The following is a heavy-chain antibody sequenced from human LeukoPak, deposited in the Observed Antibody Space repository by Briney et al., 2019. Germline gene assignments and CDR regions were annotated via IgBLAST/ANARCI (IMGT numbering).Heavy chain of an antibody. J-gene: IGHJ4*02. CDR1: GFTFSSYA. V-gene: IGHV3-30-3*01. Sequence: GGSLRLSCAASGFTFSSYAMHWVRQAPGKGLEWVAVISYDGSNKYYADSVKGRFTISRDNAKNSLYLQMNSLRAEDTAVYFCARGLYSSTTYYFDYWGQGTPVTVSS. CDR2: ISYDGSNK. CDR3: ARGLYSSTTYYFDY. D-gene: IGHD6-13*01.